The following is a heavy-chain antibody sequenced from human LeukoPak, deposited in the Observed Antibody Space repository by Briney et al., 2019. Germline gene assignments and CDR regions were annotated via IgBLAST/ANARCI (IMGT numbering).Heavy chain of an antibody. Sequence: PGGSLRLFCAASGFTFSLYSVNWVRGSPGKGVVGVSYFSSSSSTIYYPDSVKGRFTISRDNAKNSLYLQMNSLRAEDTAVYYCARDPERYLVVPAAGDYWGQGILVTVSS. CDR1: GFTFSLYS. CDR3: ARDPERYLVVPAAGDY. J-gene: IGHJ4*02. CDR2: FSSSSSTI. V-gene: IGHV3-48*01. D-gene: IGHD2-2*01.